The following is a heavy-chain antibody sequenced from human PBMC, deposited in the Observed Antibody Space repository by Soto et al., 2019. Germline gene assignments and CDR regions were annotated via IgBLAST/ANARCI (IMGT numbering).Heavy chain of an antibody. V-gene: IGHV3-74*01. D-gene: IGHD2-2*01. Sequence: PGGSLRLSCAASGFTFSFYWMYWVRQVPGKGLVWVSHMKSDGRSTSYADSVKGRFTISRDNAKNTLYLQMNSLRAEDTAVYYCARGFRFGTSYPMDYWGQGTLVTVSS. CDR2: MKSDGRST. CDR3: ARGFRFGTSYPMDY. J-gene: IGHJ4*02. CDR1: GFTFSFYW.